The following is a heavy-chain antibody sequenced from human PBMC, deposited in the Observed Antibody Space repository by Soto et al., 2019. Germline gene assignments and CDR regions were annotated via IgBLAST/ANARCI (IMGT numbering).Heavy chain of an antibody. J-gene: IGHJ4*02. CDR2: ISYSGST. CDR3: ARRVDSRNSWDFDY. V-gene: IGHV4-39*01. CDR1: GGSISSSSYY. Sequence: SSETLSLTCTVSGGSISSSSYYWGWIRQPPGKGLEWIGSISYSGSTYYNPSLKSRVTISVDTSKNQFSLKLSSVTAADTAVYYCARRVDSRNSWDFDYWGQGTLVAVSS. D-gene: IGHD2-2*01.